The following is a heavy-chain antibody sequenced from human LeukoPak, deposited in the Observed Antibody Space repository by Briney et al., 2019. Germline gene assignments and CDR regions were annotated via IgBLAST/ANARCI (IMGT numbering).Heavy chain of an antibody. Sequence: GGSLRLSCAASGFTVTSDYMSWVRQAPGKGLEWVSIVYSDGKTFYADSVKGRFIISRDKANNTVYLQMNSLRAEDTAVYYCAKDRDTAMAQAFDIWGQGTMVTVSS. CDR1: GFTVTSDY. J-gene: IGHJ3*02. D-gene: IGHD5-18*01. V-gene: IGHV3-53*01. CDR2: VYSDGKT. CDR3: AKDRDTAMAQAFDI.